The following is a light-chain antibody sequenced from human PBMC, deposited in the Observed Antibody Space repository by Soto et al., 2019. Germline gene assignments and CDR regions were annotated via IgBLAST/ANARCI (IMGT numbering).Light chain of an antibody. CDR3: QQSYSTPWT. V-gene: IGKV1-39*01. Sequence: DIQMTQSPSSLSASIGDRVTIPCRASQTINTFLNWYQQKPGRAPKLLISAAFSLQNGVPSRFSGSGSGTDFTLTISSLQPEDYATYYCQQSYSTPWTFGQGTKVEVK. CDR1: QTINTF. CDR2: AAF. J-gene: IGKJ1*01.